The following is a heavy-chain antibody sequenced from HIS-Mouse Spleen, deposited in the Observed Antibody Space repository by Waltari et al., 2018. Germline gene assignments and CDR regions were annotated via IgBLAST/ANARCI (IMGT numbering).Heavy chain of an antibody. V-gene: IGHV3-33*03. CDR3: AKASGPNACDI. Sequence: QVQLVESGGGVVQPGRSLRLSCAASGFTFSSYGMHWVRQGPGQGLEWWAVIWYDGSNTYYAGSVKGRFTIARDKSKKTLYLQMNSLRAEDTAVYYCAKASGPNACDIWGQGTMVTVSS. CDR2: IWYDGSNT. CDR1: GFTFSSYG. J-gene: IGHJ3*02.